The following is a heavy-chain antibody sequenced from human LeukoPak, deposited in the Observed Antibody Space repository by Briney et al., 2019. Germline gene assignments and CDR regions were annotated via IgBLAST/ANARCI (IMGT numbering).Heavy chain of an antibody. D-gene: IGHD6-13*01. Sequence: GGSLRLSCAASGFTFSGYAMHWVRQAPGKGLEWGAVISYDGSNKYYADSVKGRFTISRDNSKNTLYLQMNSLRAEDTAVYYCARGQQLYFDYWGQGTLVTVSS. CDR3: ARGQQLYFDY. V-gene: IGHV3-30-3*01. J-gene: IGHJ4*02. CDR2: ISYDGSNK. CDR1: GFTFSGYA.